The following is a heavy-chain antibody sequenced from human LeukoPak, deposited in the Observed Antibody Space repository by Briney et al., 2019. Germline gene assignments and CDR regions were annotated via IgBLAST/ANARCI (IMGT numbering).Heavy chain of an antibody. V-gene: IGHV3-53*01. J-gene: IGHJ3*02. Sequence: GGSLRLSCAASGFTVSSNYMSWVRQAPGKGLEWVSVIYSGGSTYYADSVKGRFTISRDNSKNTQYLQMNSLRAEDTAVYYCARTSRYSAAFDIWGQGTMVTVSS. CDR3: ARTSRYSAAFDI. CDR1: GFTVSSNY. D-gene: IGHD2-15*01. CDR2: IYSGGST.